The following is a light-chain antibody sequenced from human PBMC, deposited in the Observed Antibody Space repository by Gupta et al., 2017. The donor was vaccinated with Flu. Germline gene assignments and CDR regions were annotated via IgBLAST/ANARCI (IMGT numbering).Light chain of an antibody. Sequence: QSVLTQPPSVSAAPGQKVTISCSGSSFNVGNNYVSWYQHLPGTAPKLLIYENNKRPSGIPDRCSGSKSGTSATLGISGLQTGDEADYFCGTWDSSLSAGVFGGGTKLTVL. V-gene: IGLV1-51*02. CDR1: SFNVGNNY. CDR2: ENN. CDR3: GTWDSSLSAGV. J-gene: IGLJ3*02.